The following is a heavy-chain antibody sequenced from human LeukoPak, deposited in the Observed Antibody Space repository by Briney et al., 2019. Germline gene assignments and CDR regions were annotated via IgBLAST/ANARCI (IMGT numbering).Heavy chain of an antibody. CDR3: AKESSGGWYFDY. CDR2: IPASGGST. Sequence: GGSLRLSCAASGFTFSSYGMHWVRQAPGKGLEWVSSIPASGGSTYYADSVKGRFTISRDNSKNSLYLQMNSLRAEDTAVYYCAKESSGGWYFDYWGQGTLDTVSS. CDR1: GFTFSSYG. J-gene: IGHJ4*02. V-gene: IGHV3-23*01. D-gene: IGHD6-19*01.